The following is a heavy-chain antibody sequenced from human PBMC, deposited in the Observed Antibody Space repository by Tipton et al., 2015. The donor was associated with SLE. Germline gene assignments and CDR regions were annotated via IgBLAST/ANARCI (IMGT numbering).Heavy chain of an antibody. CDR2: IWFDESLK. CDR1: GFNFRSYG. D-gene: IGHD3-3*01. J-gene: IGHJ6*03. CDR3: ARSRLYYDFWPMDV. Sequence: SLRLSCAASGFNFRSYGMHWVRQAPGKGLEWVAVIWFDESLKYYADSVKGRFTISRDNSKNTVFLQMGTLRAEDMAVYYCARSRLYYDFWPMDVWGKGTTVTVSS. V-gene: IGHV3-33*08.